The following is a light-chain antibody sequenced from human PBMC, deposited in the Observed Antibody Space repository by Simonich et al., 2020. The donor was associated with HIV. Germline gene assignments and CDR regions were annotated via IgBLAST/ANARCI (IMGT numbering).Light chain of an antibody. J-gene: IGKJ2*01. Sequence: EIVMTQSPATLSVSPGERAALSCRARQSVSSNLAWYQQKPGQAPRLLIYGASTGATGIPARFSGSGSGTEFTLTISSLQSEDFAVYYCQQYNNWPYTFGQGTKLEIK. CDR3: QQYNNWPYT. V-gene: IGKV3-15*01. CDR1: QSVSSN. CDR2: GAS.